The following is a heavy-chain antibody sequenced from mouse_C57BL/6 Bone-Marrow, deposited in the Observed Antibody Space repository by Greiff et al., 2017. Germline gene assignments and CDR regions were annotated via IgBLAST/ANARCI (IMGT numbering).Heavy chain of an antibody. Sequence: VKLQESGAELVKPGASVKLSCKASGYTFTEYTIHWVKQRSGQGLEWIGWFYPGSGSIKYNEKFKDKATLTAGKSSSTVYMELSRLTSEDSAVYFCARHEEGLGTGTSWYFDVWGTGTTVTVSS. D-gene: IGHD4-1*01. CDR3: ARHEEGLGTGTSWYFDV. V-gene: IGHV1-62-2*01. J-gene: IGHJ1*03. CDR1: GYTFTEYT. CDR2: FYPGSGSI.